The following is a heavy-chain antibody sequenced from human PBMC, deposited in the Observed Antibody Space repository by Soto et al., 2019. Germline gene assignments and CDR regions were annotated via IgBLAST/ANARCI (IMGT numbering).Heavy chain of an antibody. CDR3: ARGWVAVAVRMDV. V-gene: IGHV3-48*03. Sequence: GGSLRLSCAASGFTFSSYEMNWVRQAPGKGLEWVSYISSSGSTIYYADSAKGRFTISRDNAKNSLYLQMNSLRAEDTAVYYCARGWVAVAVRMDVWGQGTTVTVSS. D-gene: IGHD6-19*01. CDR1: GFTFSSYE. CDR2: ISSSGSTI. J-gene: IGHJ6*02.